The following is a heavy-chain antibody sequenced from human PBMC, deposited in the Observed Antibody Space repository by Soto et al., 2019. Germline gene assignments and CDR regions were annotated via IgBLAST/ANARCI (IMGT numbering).Heavy chain of an antibody. V-gene: IGHV3-30*18. CDR1: GFTFSSYG. D-gene: IGHD6-19*01. Sequence: QVQLVESGGGVVQPGRSLRLSCAASGFTFSSYGMHWVRQAPGKGLEWVAVMSYDGSNKYYADSVKGRFTISRDNSKNTLYLQMNSLRAEDTAVYYCAKGGIAVAGPLFYWGQGTLVTVSS. CDR2: MSYDGSNK. J-gene: IGHJ4*02. CDR3: AKGGIAVAGPLFY.